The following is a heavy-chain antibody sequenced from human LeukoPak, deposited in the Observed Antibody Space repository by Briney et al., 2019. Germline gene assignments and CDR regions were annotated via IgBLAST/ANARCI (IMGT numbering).Heavy chain of an antibody. J-gene: IGHJ3*02. CDR2: ISYDGSNK. CDR1: GFTFSNYA. V-gene: IGHV3-30*18. D-gene: IGHD3-22*01. CDR3: AKDRGGDSSGYPLGAFDI. Sequence: ERSLRLSCAASGFTFSNYAMYWVRQAPGKGLEWVAVISYDGSNKYYADSVKGRFTISRDNSKNTLYLQMNSLRAEDTAVYYCAKDRGGDSSGYPLGAFDIWGQGTMVTVSS.